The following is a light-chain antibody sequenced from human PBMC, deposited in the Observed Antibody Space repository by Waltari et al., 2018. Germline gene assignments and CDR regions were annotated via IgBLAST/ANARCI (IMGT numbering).Light chain of an antibody. CDR2: GAS. V-gene: IGKV3-15*01. J-gene: IGKJ1*01. CDR3: QQYNNWPPMT. Sequence: EMVMTQSPATLSVSPGERATLSCRASQSVSSNLAWYQQKPGQAPRLLMYGASTRATGIPARFSGGGSGTEFTLTISSLQSEDFAVYYCQQYNNWPPMTFGQGTKVEIK. CDR1: QSVSSN.